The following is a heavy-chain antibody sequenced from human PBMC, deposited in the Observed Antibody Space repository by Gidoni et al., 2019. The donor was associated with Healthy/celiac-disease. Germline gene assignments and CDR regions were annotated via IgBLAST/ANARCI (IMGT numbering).Heavy chain of an antibody. CDR3: ARLGTMIALYYYGMDV. J-gene: IGHJ6*02. D-gene: IGHD3-22*01. Sequence: QLQLQESGPGLVKPSETLSLTCTVSGGSISSSSYYWGWIRQPPGKGLEWIGSIYYSGSTYYNPSLKSRVTISVDTSKNQFSLKLSSVTAADTAVYYCARLGTMIALYYYGMDVWGQGTTVTVSS. V-gene: IGHV4-39*01. CDR2: IYYSGST. CDR1: GGSISSSSYY.